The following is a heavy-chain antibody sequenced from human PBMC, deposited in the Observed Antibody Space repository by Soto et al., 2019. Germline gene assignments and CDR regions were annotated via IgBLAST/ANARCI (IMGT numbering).Heavy chain of an antibody. V-gene: IGHV3-30*18. CDR1: GFTFSSYG. J-gene: IGHJ4*02. D-gene: IGHD6-13*01. Sequence: GGSLRLSCAASGFTFSSYGMHWVRQAPGKGLEWVAVISYDGSNKYYADSVKGRFTIPRDNSKNTLYLQMNSLRAEDTAVYYCAKSIAAAGDFDYWGQGTLVTVS. CDR3: AKSIAAAGDFDY. CDR2: ISYDGSNK.